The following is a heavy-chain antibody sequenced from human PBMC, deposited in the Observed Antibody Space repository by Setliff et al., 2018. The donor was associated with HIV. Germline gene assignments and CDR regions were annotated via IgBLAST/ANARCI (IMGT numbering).Heavy chain of an antibody. CDR1: GFTFSSYG. Sequence: GGSLRLSCAASGFTFSSYGMHWVRQAPGEGLEWVAVIWNDGSREYYADPVKGRFTISRDNSKNILYLQMNRLRADDTAVYYCARVARYSYGSFESWGQGTLVTVSS. J-gene: IGHJ4*02. CDR3: ARVARYSYGSFES. D-gene: IGHD5-18*01. V-gene: IGHV3-33*01. CDR2: IWNDGSRE.